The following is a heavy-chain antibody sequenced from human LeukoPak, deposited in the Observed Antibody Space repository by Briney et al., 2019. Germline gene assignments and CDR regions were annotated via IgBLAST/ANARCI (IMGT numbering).Heavy chain of an antibody. CDR2: INHSGST. D-gene: IGHD2-21*01. CDR3: ASSLAYCGGECYPDAFDI. CDR1: GGSFSGYY. Sequence: PSETLSLTCAVYGGSFSGYYWSWIRQPPGKGLEWIGEINHSGSTNYNPSLKSRVTISVDTSKNQFSLKLSSVTAADTAVYYCASSLAYCGGECYPDAFDIWGQGTMVTVSS. J-gene: IGHJ3*02. V-gene: IGHV4-34*01.